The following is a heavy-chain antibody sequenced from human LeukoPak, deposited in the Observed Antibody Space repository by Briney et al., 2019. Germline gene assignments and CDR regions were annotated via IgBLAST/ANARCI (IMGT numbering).Heavy chain of an antibody. Sequence: SKTLSLTCAVYGGSFSGYYWSWIRQPPGKGLEWIGEINHSGSTNYNPSLKSRVTISVDTSKNQFSLKLSSVTAADTAVYYCARAPLLYCSSTSCYNYYYYYGMDVWGQGTTVTVSS. J-gene: IGHJ6*02. V-gene: IGHV4-34*01. CDR2: INHSGST. CDR1: GGSFSGYY. CDR3: ARAPLLYCSSTSCYNYYYYYGMDV. D-gene: IGHD2-2*02.